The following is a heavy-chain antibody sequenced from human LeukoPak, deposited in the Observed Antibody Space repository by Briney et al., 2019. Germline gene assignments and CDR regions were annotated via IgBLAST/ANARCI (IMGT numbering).Heavy chain of an antibody. D-gene: IGHD6-6*01. Sequence: GGSLRLSCAASGFTFSNHAMSWVRQAPGKGLEWVSVIGDSGGSTYYADSVKGRFTISRDNYKNTLYLQMNSLRADDTAVYHCAKGGASSPYTYIDVWGKGTTVTVSS. J-gene: IGHJ6*04. CDR1: GFTFSNHA. CDR3: AKGGASSPYTYIDV. CDR2: IGDSGGST. V-gene: IGHV3-23*01.